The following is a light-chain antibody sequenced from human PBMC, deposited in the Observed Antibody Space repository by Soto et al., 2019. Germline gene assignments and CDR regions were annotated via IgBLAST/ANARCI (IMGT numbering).Light chain of an antibody. Sequence: DIQMTQSPSSLSASIGDRVTITCQASQDISNYLNWYQQKPGKAPKLLIYDTSNLETGVPSRFSGGGSGTSYVITISGLQPEDIATYYCQQYANLPWTFDRGTKVEVK. CDR3: QQYANLPWT. CDR1: QDISNY. J-gene: IGKJ1*01. V-gene: IGKV1-33*01. CDR2: DTS.